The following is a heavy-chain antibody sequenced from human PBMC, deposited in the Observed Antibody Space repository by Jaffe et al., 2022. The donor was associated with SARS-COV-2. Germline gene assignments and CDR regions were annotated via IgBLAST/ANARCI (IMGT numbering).Heavy chain of an antibody. V-gene: IGHV4-34*01. CDR3: ARAPEHHYVMDV. J-gene: IGHJ6*02. CDR1: GGSFSGYY. Sequence: QVQLQQWGAGLLKPSETLSLTCAVYGGSFSGYYWSWIRQPPGKGLEWIGEINHSGSTNYNPSLKSRVTISVDTSKNQFSLKLSSVTAADTAVYYCARAPEHHYVMDVWGQGTTVTVSS. CDR2: INHSGST.